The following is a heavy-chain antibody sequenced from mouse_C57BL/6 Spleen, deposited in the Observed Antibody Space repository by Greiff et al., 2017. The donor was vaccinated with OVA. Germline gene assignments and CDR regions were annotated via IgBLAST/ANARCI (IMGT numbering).Heavy chain of an antibody. V-gene: IGHV5-17*01. Sequence: EVKLMESGGGLVKPGGSLKLSCAASGFTFSDYGMHWVRQAPEKGLEWVAYISSGSSTIYYADTVKGRFTISRDNAKNTLFLQMTSLRSEDTAMYYCARGGSSYPNYFDYWGQGTTLTVSS. CDR3: ARGGSSYPNYFDY. CDR2: ISSGSSTI. J-gene: IGHJ2*01. D-gene: IGHD1-1*01. CDR1: GFTFSDYG.